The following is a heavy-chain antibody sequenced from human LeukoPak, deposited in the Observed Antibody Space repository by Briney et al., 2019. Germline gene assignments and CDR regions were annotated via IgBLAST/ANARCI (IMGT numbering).Heavy chain of an antibody. D-gene: IGHD2-8*02. J-gene: IGHJ4*02. CDR2: FESSGST. Sequence: SETLSFTCTVSGGSISSVSYYWRWVRQPAGKGLEWIGGFESSGSTNYSPSLKSAVTISVDTSQNQLSLRLTSVTAADTAVYYWSRSAGLSLYWEVFQNWGQGTLVTVSS. CDR3: SRSAGLSLYWEVFQN. V-gene: IGHV4-61*02. CDR1: GGSISSVSYY.